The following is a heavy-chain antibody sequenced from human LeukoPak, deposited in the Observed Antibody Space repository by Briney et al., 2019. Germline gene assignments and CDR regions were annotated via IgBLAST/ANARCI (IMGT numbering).Heavy chain of an antibody. D-gene: IGHD3-16*02. CDR1: GYTFTSYA. CDR2: INTNTGNP. CDR3: AGQYYDYVWGSYRIDY. V-gene: IGHV7-4-1*02. J-gene: IGHJ4*02. Sequence: ASVKVSCKASGYTFTSYAMNWVRQAPGQGLEWMGWINTNTGNPTYAQGSTGRFVFSLDTSVSTAYLQISSLKAEDTAVYFCAGQYYDYVWGSYRIDYWGQGTLVTVSS.